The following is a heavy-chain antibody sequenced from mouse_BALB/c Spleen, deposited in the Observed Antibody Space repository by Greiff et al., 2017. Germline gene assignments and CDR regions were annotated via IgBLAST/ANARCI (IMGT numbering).Heavy chain of an antibody. Sequence: VQLQHSGPELVKPGASVKMSCKASGYTFTSYVMHWVKQKPGQGLEWIGYINPYNDGTKYNEKFKGKATLTSDKSSSTAYMELSSLTSEDSAVYYCARKFDWAWFADWGQGTLVTVSA. V-gene: IGHV1-14*01. J-gene: IGHJ3*01. CDR2: INPYNDGT. CDR1: GYTFTSYV. D-gene: IGHD4-1*01. CDR3: ARKFDWAWFAD.